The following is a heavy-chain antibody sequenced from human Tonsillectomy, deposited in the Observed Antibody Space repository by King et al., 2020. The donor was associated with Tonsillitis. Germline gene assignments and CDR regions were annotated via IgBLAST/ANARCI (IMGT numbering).Heavy chain of an antibody. CDR3: AKDRGQSMIPHYGMDV. CDR2: IYYDGSYK. V-gene: IGHV3-30*18. CDR1: GFIFSRYD. Sequence: VQLVESGGGVVQPGRSLRLSCAASGFIFSRYDMHWVRRAPGKGQEWAAVIYYDGSYKYYEYSVMVRFTISRDNSKNTLYLQMNRRRAADTAVYYCAKDRGQSMIPHYGMDVWGQGTTVTVSS. J-gene: IGHJ6*02. D-gene: IGHD3-22*01.